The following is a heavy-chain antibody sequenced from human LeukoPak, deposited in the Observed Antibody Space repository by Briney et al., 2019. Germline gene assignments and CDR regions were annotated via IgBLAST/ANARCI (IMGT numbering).Heavy chain of an antibody. D-gene: IGHD3-3*01. CDR2: INPNSGVT. Sequence: ASVKVSCKASGYTFTGYYMHWVRQAPGQGLEWMGWINPNSGVTNYAQKFQGRVTMTRDKSISTAYMELSRLRSDDTAVYYCGLIFGGLEWLLYLNYFDYWGQGTLVTVSS. CDR1: GYTFTGYY. V-gene: IGHV1-2*02. CDR3: GLIFGGLEWLLYLNYFDY. J-gene: IGHJ4*02.